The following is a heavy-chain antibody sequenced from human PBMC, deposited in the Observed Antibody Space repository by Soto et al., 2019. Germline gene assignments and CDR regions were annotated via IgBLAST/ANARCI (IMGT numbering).Heavy chain of an antibody. Sequence: QDQLVQSGAEVEKPGASVKVSCKASVFGDGINWVRQAPGQGLEWMGWINVHNGQTEYAEKFEGRVTMTSETSTNTGYMELRTLRSDDTAVYYCARRGPQYMDVWGKGTTVIVSS. CDR1: VFGDG. V-gene: IGHV1-18*01. J-gene: IGHJ6*04. D-gene: IGHD3-10*01. CDR2: INVHNGQT. CDR3: ARRGPQYMDV.